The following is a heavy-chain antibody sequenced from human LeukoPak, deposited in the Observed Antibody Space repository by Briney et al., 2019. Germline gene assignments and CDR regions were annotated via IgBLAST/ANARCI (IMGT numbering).Heavy chain of an antibody. Sequence: SETLSLTCTVSGGSISSYYWSWIRQPPGKGLEWIGEINHSGSTNYNPSLKSRVTISVDTSKNQFPLKLSSVTAADTAVYYCARGARYFDWLSRGRFDPWGQGTLVTVSS. D-gene: IGHD3-9*01. V-gene: IGHV4-34*01. CDR3: ARGARYFDWLSRGRFDP. J-gene: IGHJ5*02. CDR1: GGSISSYY. CDR2: INHSGST.